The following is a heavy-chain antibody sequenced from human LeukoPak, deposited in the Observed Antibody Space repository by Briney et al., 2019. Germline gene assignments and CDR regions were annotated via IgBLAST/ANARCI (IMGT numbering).Heavy chain of an antibody. Sequence: SQTLSLTCAISGDSVSSANTAWNWIRQSPSRGLEWLGRTYYRSEWYTDYAVSVKSRLTINPDTSKNQFSLHLNSLSPDDTAVYYCAGGWGFDFWGQGTLVTVSS. CDR2: TYYRSEWYT. J-gene: IGHJ4*02. D-gene: IGHD7-27*01. V-gene: IGHV6-1*01. CDR1: GDSVSSANTA. CDR3: AGGWGFDF.